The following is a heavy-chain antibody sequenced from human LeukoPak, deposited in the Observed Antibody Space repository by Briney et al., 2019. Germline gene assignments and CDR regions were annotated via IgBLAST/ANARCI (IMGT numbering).Heavy chain of an antibody. Sequence: ASVKVSCKASGYTFTGYYMHWVRQAPGQGLEWMGWINPNSGGTNYAQKFQGRVTMTRDTSISTAYMELSRLRSDDTAVYYCASGGTTSRKYSSSLFVGQPTNWFDPWGQGTLVTVSS. J-gene: IGHJ5*02. CDR1: GYTFTGYY. CDR3: ASGGTTSRKYSSSLFVGQPTNWFDP. V-gene: IGHV1-2*02. D-gene: IGHD6-13*01. CDR2: INPNSGGT.